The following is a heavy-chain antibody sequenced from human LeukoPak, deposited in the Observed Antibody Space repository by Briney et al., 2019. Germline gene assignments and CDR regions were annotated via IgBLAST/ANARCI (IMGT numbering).Heavy chain of an antibody. CDR3: ARDIATVATIGNYYYGMDV. Sequence: SVKVSCKASGGTFSSYATSWVRQAPGQGLEWMGGIIPIFGTANYAQKFQGRVTITADESTSTAYMELSSLRSEDTAVYYCARDIATVATIGNYYYGMDVWGQGTTVTVSS. CDR1: GGTFSSYA. V-gene: IGHV1-69*13. CDR2: IIPIFGTA. J-gene: IGHJ6*02. D-gene: IGHD5-12*01.